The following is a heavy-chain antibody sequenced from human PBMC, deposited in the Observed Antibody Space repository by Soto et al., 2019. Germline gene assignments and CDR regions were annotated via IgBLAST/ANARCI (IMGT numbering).Heavy chain of an antibody. J-gene: IGHJ5*02. CDR2: MNPNSGNT. CDR1: GYTFTSYD. Sequence: QVQLVQSGAEVKKPGASVKVSCKASGYTFTSYDINWVRQATGQGLEWLGWMNPNSGNTGYAQKFQGRVTMTRNTSISTAYLELSRLRSVFTAVYYCASGKIVVVPAATYIWFDPWCQGTLVTVSS. D-gene: IGHD2-2*01. CDR3: ASGKIVVVPAATYIWFDP. V-gene: IGHV1-8*01.